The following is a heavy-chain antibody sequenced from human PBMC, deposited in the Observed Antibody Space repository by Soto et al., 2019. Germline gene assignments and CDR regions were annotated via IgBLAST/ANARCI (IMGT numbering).Heavy chain of an antibody. CDR2: ISAYNGNT. V-gene: IGHV1-18*04. D-gene: IGHD6-13*01. CDR1: GYTFTSYG. J-gene: IGHJ5*02. CDR3: ARVGYSSSWYWFDP. Sequence: GASVKVSCKASGYTFTSYGISWVRQAPGQGLEWMGWISAYNGNTNYAQKLQGRVTMTTDTSTSTAYMELRRLRSDDTAVYYCARVGYSSSWYWFDPWGQGTLVTVSS.